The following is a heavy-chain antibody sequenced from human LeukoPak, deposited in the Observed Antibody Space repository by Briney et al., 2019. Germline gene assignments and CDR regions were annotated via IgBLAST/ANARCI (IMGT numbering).Heavy chain of an antibody. CDR1: GGSISSGDYY. J-gene: IGHJ4*02. CDR2: IYYSGST. Sequence: SETLSLTCTVSGGSISSGDYYWSWIRQPPGKGLEWIGYIYYSGSTYYNPSLKSRVTISVDTSKNQFSLKLSSVTAADTAVYYCARDDAPSLYYGSGSYYKEGYWGQGTLVTVSS. V-gene: IGHV4-30-4*01. D-gene: IGHD3-10*01. CDR3: ARDDAPSLYYGSGSYYKEGY.